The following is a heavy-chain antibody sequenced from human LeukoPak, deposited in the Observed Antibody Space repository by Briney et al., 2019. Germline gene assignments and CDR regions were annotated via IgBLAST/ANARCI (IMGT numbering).Heavy chain of an antibody. CDR2: INHSGST. D-gene: IGHD5-12*01. V-gene: IGHV4-34*01. J-gene: IGHJ6*02. CDR1: GGSFSGYY. Sequence: SETLSLTCAVYGGSFSGYYRSWIRQPPGKGLEWIGEINHSGSTNYNPSLKSRVTISVDTSKNQFSLKLSSVTAADTAVYYCARGGVRYSGYYYYYYYGMDVWGQGTTVTVSS. CDR3: ARGGVRYSGYYYYYYYGMDV.